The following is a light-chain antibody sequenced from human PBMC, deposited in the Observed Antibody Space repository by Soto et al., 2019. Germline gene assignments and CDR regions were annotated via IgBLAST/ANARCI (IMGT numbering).Light chain of an antibody. J-gene: IGLJ2*01. V-gene: IGLV2-8*01. CDR3: TSYGGSNYLI. CDR1: SSDVGGYNY. Sequence: QSALTQPPSASGSPGQSVTISCTGTSSDVGGYNYVSWYQQHPGKAPKVLIYDVTQRPSGVPDRFSGSKSGNTASLTVSGLQAEDEADYYCTSYGGSNYLIFGGGTKLTVL. CDR2: DVT.